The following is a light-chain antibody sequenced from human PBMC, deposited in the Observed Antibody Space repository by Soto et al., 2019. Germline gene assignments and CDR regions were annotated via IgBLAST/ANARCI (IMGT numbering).Light chain of an antibody. CDR1: QSVSSNY. J-gene: IGKJ2*01. CDR2: GAS. Sequence: EIVLTQSPGTLSLSPGERATLSCRASQSVSSNYLAWYQQKPGQAPRLLIYGASSRPTGIPDRFSGSGSGTDFILSISRLEPEDFAVYYCQQYGTSPYTFGQGTKLEIK. CDR3: QQYGTSPYT. V-gene: IGKV3-20*01.